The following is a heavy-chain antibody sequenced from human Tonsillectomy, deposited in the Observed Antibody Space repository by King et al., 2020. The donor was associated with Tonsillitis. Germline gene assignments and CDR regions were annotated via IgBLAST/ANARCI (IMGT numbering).Heavy chain of an antibody. Sequence: VQLVQSGAEVKKPGASVQVSCEASGYTFNTYGISWVRQAPGQGLEWMGWISGYDGDTNYAQKFQGRVTMTTDTSTSTAYMELRSLRSDDTAVYYCARDATSPTYYSSYYPGWFDPWGQGTLVTVSS. CDR1: GYTFNTYG. D-gene: IGHD4-11*01. CDR2: ISGYDGDT. CDR3: ARDATSPTYYSSYYPGWFDP. V-gene: IGHV1-18*04. J-gene: IGHJ5*02.